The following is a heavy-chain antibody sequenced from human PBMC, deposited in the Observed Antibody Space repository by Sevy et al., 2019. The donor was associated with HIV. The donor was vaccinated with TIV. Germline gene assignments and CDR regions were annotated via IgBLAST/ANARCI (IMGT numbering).Heavy chain of an antibody. Sequence: ETLSLTCTVSGGSINSDHWNWIRQPPGKGLEWIGYVYYTGGTNYNPSLKNRVTISVDRTKNQFCLKLTSVTAADSAVYYCARRNDFDIWGQGTMVTVSS. CDR3: ARRNDFDI. CDR2: VYYTGGT. V-gene: IGHV4-59*08. J-gene: IGHJ3*02. CDR1: GGSINSDH.